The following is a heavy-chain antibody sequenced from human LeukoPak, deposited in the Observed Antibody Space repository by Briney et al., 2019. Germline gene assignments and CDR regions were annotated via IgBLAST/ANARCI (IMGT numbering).Heavy chain of an antibody. D-gene: IGHD6-19*01. V-gene: IGHV4-30-2*01. CDR3: ARGLPGRGLATYYFDF. J-gene: IGHJ4*02. CDR2: IYHTGTT. Sequence: PSETLSLTCAVSGGSISSGGYSWSWIRQPPGKDLEWIGNIYHTGTTYYNPSLKSRVTISVDTSKNQFSLNLRSVTAADTAVYYCARGLPGRGLATYYFDFWGQGTLVTVSS. CDR1: GGSISSGGYS.